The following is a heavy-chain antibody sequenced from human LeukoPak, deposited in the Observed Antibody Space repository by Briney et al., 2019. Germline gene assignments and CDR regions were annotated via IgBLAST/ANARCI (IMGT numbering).Heavy chain of an antibody. V-gene: IGHV1-18*01. J-gene: IGHJ4*02. CDR3: ARARSLGVGATTYGY. CDR1: GYTFTSYG. D-gene: IGHD1-26*01. CDR2: ISAYNGNT. Sequence: ASVKVSCKASGYTFTSYGISWVRQAPGQGLEWMGWISAYNGNTNYAQKLQGRVTMTTDTSTSTAYMELRSLRSVDTAVYYCARARSLGVGATTYGYWGQGTLVTVSS.